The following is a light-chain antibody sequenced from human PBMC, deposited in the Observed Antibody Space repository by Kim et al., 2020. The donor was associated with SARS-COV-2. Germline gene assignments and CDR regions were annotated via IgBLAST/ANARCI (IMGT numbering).Light chain of an antibody. CDR1: KMGDKY. V-gene: IGLV3-1*01. Sequence: SYELTQPPSESVSPGQTATITCSGDKMGDKYVCWYQQKPGQSLVLVIYQDTKRPSGIPERFSGSNSGNTATLTISGTQAMDEADYYCQAWDSSTTGVFGG. J-gene: IGLJ3*02. CDR3: QAWDSSTTGV. CDR2: QDT.